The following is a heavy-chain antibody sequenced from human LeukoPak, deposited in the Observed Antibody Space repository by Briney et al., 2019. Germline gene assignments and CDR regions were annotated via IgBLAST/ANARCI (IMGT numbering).Heavy chain of an antibody. CDR2: IRSKAYGGTT. D-gene: IGHD3-9*01. V-gene: IGHV3-49*03. CDR1: GFTFDDYA. J-gene: IGHJ4*02. CDR3: TRDYHVGYFDWPKHDALVDY. Sequence: GRSLRLSCTASGFTFDDYAMSWFRQAPGKGLEWVGFIRSKAYGGTTEYAASVKGRFTISRDDSKSIAYLQMNSLKTEDTAVYYCTRDYHVGYFDWPKHDALVDYWGQGTLITVSS.